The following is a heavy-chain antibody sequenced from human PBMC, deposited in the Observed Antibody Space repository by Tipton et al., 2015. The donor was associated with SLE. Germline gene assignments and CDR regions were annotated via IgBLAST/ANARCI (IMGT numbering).Heavy chain of an antibody. CDR1: GDSITSGSYY. CDR2: LHYSGRS. D-gene: IGHD2-21*01. Sequence: TLSLTCSVSGDSITSGSYYWVWIRQPPGKGLEWIGRLHYSGRSYYNPSLKSRVTISLDTSRTQFSLKLTSVTAADTAIYYCVRGHPHIVVLIGGGWFDPWGQGTLVTVSS. J-gene: IGHJ5*02. CDR3: VRGHPHIVVLIGGGWFDP. V-gene: IGHV4-39*01.